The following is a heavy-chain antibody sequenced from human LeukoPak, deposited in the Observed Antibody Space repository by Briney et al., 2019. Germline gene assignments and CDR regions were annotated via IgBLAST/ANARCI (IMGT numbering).Heavy chain of an antibody. CDR2: INPSGGST. D-gene: IGHD6-13*01. Sequence: SVKVSCKASGYTFTSYYMHWVRQAPGQGLEWMGIINPSGGSTSYAQKFQGRVTMTRDTSTSTVYMELSSLRSEDTAVYYCARDEGIAAAGNTIPSRYFDYWGQGTLVTVPS. CDR1: GYTFTSYY. J-gene: IGHJ4*02. V-gene: IGHV1-46*01. CDR3: ARDEGIAAAGNTIPSRYFDY.